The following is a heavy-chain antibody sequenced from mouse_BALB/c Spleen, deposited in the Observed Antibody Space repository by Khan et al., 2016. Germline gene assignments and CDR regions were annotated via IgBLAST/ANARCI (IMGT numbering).Heavy chain of an antibody. CDR2: ILPGTDST. CDR3: ARGAS. CDR1: GYTFSRYW. V-gene: IGHV1-9*01. Sequence: QVQLQQSGAELMKPGASVKISCKASGYTFSRYWIEWIKERPGHGLEWIGEILPGTDSTNYNDKFKGKAAFTAESSSSTAYIQLNSLTSEDSAGYYCARGASWGQGTLVTVSA. J-gene: IGHJ3*01.